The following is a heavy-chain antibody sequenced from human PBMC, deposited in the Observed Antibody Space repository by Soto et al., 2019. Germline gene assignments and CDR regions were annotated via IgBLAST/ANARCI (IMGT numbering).Heavy chain of an antibody. Sequence: EVQLVESGGGLVQPGGSLRLSCAASGFTVSSNYMSWVRQAPGKGLEWVSVIYSGGSTYYADSVKGRFTISRDNSKNTLYLQMNSLRAEDTAVYYCAREGYSSGWDLDYWGQGTLVTVSS. CDR1: GFTVSSNY. CDR3: AREGYSSGWDLDY. D-gene: IGHD6-19*01. CDR2: IYSGGST. V-gene: IGHV3-66*01. J-gene: IGHJ4*02.